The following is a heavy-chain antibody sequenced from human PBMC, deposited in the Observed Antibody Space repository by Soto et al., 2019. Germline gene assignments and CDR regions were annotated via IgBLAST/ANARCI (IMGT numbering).Heavy chain of an antibody. CDR2: ISSSSSYI. J-gene: IGHJ5*02. D-gene: IGHD3-3*01. Sequence: GGSLRLSCAASGFTFSSYSMNWVRQAPGKGLEWVSSISSSSSYIYYADSVKGRFTISRDNAKNSLYLQMNSLRAEDTAVYYCARESRFLEWLSLNWFDPWGHGTLVTVSS. CDR1: GFTFSSYS. CDR3: ARESRFLEWLSLNWFDP. V-gene: IGHV3-21*01.